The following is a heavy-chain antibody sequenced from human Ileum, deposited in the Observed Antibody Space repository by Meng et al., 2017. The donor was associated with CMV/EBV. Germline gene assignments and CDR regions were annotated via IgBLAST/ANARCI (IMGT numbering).Heavy chain of an antibody. V-gene: IGHV1-18*01. CDR2: ISGNNANT. CDR1: GYTFSSSG. CDR3: ARTSGPAAKSGLDV. J-gene: IGHJ6*02. Sequence: ASVKVSCKASGYTFSSSGISWVRQAPGQGLEWMGWISGNNANTAYAQKFQGRVTMTTDTSTTTVYMDLRSLTSNDTAVYYCARTSGPAAKSGLDVWGQGTTVTVSS.